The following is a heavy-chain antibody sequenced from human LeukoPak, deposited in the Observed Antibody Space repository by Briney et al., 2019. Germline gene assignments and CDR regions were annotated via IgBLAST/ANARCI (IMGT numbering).Heavy chain of an antibody. CDR1: GFTFSSYE. CDR2: ISGSGSST. D-gene: IGHD6-19*01. J-gene: IGHJ6*03. Sequence: PGGSLRLSCAASGFTFSSYEMNWVRQAPGKGLEWVSVISGSGSSTYYADSVKGRFTISRDNSKNTLYLQMNSLRAEDTASYYCANTVAQYYYHMDVWGKGTTVTVSS. CDR3: ANTVAQYYYHMDV. V-gene: IGHV3-23*01.